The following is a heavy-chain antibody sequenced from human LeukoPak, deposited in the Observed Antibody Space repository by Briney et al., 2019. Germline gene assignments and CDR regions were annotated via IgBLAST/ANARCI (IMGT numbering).Heavy chain of an antibody. CDR3: ARDRRAYDFWSGYYPESNWFDP. CDR2: IYYSGST. CDR1: GGSISSYY. Sequence: LETLSLTCTVSGGSISSYYWSWLRQPPGKGLEWIGYIYYSGSTNYNPSLKSRVTISVDTSKNQFSLKLSSVTAADTAVYYCARDRRAYDFWSGYYPESNWFDPWGQGTLVTVSS. J-gene: IGHJ5*02. D-gene: IGHD3-3*01. V-gene: IGHV4-59*01.